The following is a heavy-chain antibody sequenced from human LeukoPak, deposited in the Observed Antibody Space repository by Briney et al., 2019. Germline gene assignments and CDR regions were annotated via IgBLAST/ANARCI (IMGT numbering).Heavy chain of an antibody. J-gene: IGHJ4*02. Sequence: GGSLRLSCAASGFTFSSYGMHWVRQAPGKGLEWVAVISYDGSSKYYADSVKGRFTISRDNSKNTLYLQMNSLRAEDTAVYYCAKDRGRVGELSSYWGQGTLVTVSS. V-gene: IGHV3-30*18. CDR1: GFTFSSYG. D-gene: IGHD3-16*02. CDR2: ISYDGSSK. CDR3: AKDRGRVGELSSY.